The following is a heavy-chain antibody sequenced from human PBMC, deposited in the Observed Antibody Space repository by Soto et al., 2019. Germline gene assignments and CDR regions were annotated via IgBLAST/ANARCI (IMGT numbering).Heavy chain of an antibody. CDR3: ARGRTKGLYYFEY. V-gene: IGHV1-69*02. CDR2: IIPILGIA. Sequence: QVQLVQSGAEVKKPGSSVKVSCKASGGTFSSYTISWVRQAPGQGLEWMGRIIPILGIANYAQKFQGRVTITADKSTSTAYMELSSLRSEDTAVYYCARGRTKGLYYFEYWGQGTLVTVSS. J-gene: IGHJ4*02. D-gene: IGHD2-21*02. CDR1: GGTFSSYT.